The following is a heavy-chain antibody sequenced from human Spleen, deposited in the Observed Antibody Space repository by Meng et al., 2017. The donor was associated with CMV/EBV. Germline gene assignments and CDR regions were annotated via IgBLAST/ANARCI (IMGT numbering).Heavy chain of an antibody. CDR1: GFTFISST. CDR2: INPNSGGT. Sequence: ASVKVSCKASGFTFISSTIHWVRQAPGQGLEWMGWINPNSGGTNYAQKFQGRVTMTRDTSISTAYMELSRLTSDDTAVYYCARDSLKDIVVVPSPIKGFDYWGQGTLVTVSS. D-gene: IGHD2-2*02. V-gene: IGHV1-2*02. J-gene: IGHJ4*02. CDR3: ARDSLKDIVVVPSPIKGFDY.